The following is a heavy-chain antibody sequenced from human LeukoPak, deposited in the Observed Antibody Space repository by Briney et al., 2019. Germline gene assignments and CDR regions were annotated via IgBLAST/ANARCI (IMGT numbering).Heavy chain of an antibody. D-gene: IGHD3-22*01. J-gene: IGHJ5*02. CDR3: ARDLYDSSGYYQNWFDP. V-gene: IGHV3-33*01. CDR2: IWYDGSNK. CDR1: GFTFSSYG. Sequence: GGSLRLSCAASGFTFSSYGMHWVRQAPGKGLEWLAVIWYDGSNKYYADSVKGRFTISRDNSKNTLYLQMNSLRAEDTAVYYCARDLYDSSGYYQNWFDPWGQGTLVTVSS.